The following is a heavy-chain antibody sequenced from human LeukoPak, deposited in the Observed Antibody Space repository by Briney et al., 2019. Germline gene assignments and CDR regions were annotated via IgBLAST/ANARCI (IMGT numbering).Heavy chain of an antibody. J-gene: IGHJ3*02. CDR1: GYTFTGYY. Sequence: ASVKVSCKASGYTFTGYYMHWVRQAPGQGLEWMGWINPNSGGTNYAQKFQGWVTMTRDTSISTAYMELSRLRSDDTAVYYCARGNYDILTGPRRTDAFDIWGQGTMVTVSS. CDR2: INPNSGGT. V-gene: IGHV1-2*04. CDR3: ARGNYDILTGPRRTDAFDI. D-gene: IGHD3-9*01.